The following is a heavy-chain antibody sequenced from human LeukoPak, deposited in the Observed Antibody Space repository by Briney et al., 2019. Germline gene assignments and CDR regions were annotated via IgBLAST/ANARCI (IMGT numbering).Heavy chain of an antibody. J-gene: IGHJ4*02. Sequence: ASVNVSCKTSGYTFIGYYLHWVRQAPGQGLEWMGWIHPNNGDTYYAQTFQGRVTMTRDTSISTAYMELSRLRSNDTAEYYCAIHTGTNSFFDFWGQGTLVTVSS. CDR2: IHPNNGDT. V-gene: IGHV1-2*02. D-gene: IGHD4-17*01. CDR3: AIHTGTNSFFDF. CDR1: GYTFIGYY.